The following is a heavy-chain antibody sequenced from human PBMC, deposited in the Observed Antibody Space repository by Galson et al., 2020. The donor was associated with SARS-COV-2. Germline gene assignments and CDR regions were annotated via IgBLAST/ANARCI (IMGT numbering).Heavy chain of an antibody. D-gene: IGHD4-17*01. V-gene: IGHV1-2*02. CDR3: TTGLTVIRFYY. Sequence: ASVQVSCKASGYTFTGYYIHWVRQAPGQGLEWMGWINPNSGGTNYDQKFQGRVTMTRDTSITTAYMELSRLRSDDSASYYCTTGLTVIRFYYWGQGSLVSVPS. CDR1: GYTFTGYY. J-gene: IGHJ4*02. CDR2: INPNSGGT.